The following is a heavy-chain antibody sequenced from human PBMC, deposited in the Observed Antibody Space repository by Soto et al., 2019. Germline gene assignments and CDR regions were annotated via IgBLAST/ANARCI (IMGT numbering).Heavy chain of an antibody. D-gene: IGHD3-3*01. J-gene: IGHJ6*03. CDR2: IYYSGST. V-gene: IGHV4-39*01. CDR1: GGSIGSSSYY. Sequence: PSETLSLTCTVSGGSIGSSSYYWGWIRQPPGKGLEWIGSIYYSGSTYYNPSLKSRVTISVDTSKNQFSLKLSSVTAADTAVYYCASIAYYDFWSGSGPPYYMDVWGKGTTVTLSS. CDR3: ASIAYYDFWSGSGPPYYMDV.